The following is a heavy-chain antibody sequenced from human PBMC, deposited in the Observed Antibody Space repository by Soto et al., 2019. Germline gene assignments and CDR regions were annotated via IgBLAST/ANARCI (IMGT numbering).Heavy chain of an antibody. V-gene: IGHV3-23*01. CDR2: ISTSGGST. Sequence: VGSLRLSCGASGFTFSSYAMTWVRQAPGKGLEWVSSISTSGGSTYYADSVKGRFTISRDNSKNTLYVQMNSLRAEDTAVYYCAKDEVYCSSSSCYYYGMDVWGQGTTVTVSS. J-gene: IGHJ6*02. CDR1: GFTFSSYA. D-gene: IGHD2-2*01. CDR3: AKDEVYCSSSSCYYYGMDV.